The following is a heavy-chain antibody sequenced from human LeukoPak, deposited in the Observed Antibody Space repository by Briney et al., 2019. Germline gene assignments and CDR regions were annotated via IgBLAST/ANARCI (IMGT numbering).Heavy chain of an antibody. V-gene: IGHV4-34*01. Sequence: SETLSLTCGVYGGSFSGYFWSWIRQPPGKGLEWIGEINHSGGTNYNPSLKSRVTISVDTSKNQFSLKLSSVTAADTAVYYCASPVGGYNWGQGTLVTVSS. CDR3: ASPVGGYN. J-gene: IGHJ4*02. CDR2: INHSGGT. CDR1: GGSFSGYF. D-gene: IGHD5-12*01.